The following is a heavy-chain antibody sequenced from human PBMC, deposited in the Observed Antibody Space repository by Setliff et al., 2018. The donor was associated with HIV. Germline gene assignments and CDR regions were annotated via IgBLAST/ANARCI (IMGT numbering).Heavy chain of an antibody. V-gene: IGHV4-39*07. CDR3: AAFFVTPMTTQDF. D-gene: IGHD4-4*01. CDR2: IYYSGST. J-gene: IGHJ4*02. CDR1: GGSISSSSYY. Sequence: ETLSLTCTVSGGSISSSSYYWGWIRQPPGKGLEWIGSIYYSGSTYYNPSLKSRVTISVDTSKNQFSLRLSSVTAADAAVYYCAAFFVTPMTTQDFWGQGTLVTVSS.